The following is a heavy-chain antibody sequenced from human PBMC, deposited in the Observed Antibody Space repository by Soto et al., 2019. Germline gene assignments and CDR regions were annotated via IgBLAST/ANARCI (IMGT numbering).Heavy chain of an antibody. D-gene: IGHD3-3*01. J-gene: IGHJ6*02. CDR1: GFTFSSYA. CDR3: ARDRVGGTALTYGMDV. V-gene: IGHV3-30-3*01. Sequence: LRLSCAASGFTFSSYAMHWVRQAPGKGLEWVAVISYDGSNKYYANSVKGRFTISRDNSKNTLYLQMNSLRAEDTAVYYCARDRVGGTALTYGMDVWGQGTTVTVSS. CDR2: ISYDGSNK.